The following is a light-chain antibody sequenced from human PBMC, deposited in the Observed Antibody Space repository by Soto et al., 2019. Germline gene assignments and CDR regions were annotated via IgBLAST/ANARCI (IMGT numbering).Light chain of an antibody. CDR2: GAS. CDR3: QQYNNWPYT. Sequence: EIVLPQSPDTLSVSPGERATLSCRASQSVSSDLGWYQQKPGQAPRLLIYGASTRATGIPARFSGSGSGTEFTLTISSLQSEDFAVYYCQQYNNWPYTFGGGTKVDIK. CDR1: QSVSSD. J-gene: IGKJ2*01. V-gene: IGKV3-15*01.